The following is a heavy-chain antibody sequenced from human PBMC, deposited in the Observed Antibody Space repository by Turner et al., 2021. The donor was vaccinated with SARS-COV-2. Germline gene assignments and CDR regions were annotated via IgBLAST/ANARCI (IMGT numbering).Heavy chain of an antibody. V-gene: IGHV3-53*01. D-gene: IGHD4-17*01. J-gene: IGHJ4*02. CDR2: IYSGGST. Sequence: EVQLVESGGGLIQPGGSLRLSCAASGFTVSSNYMSWVRQARGKGLEWVSVIYSGGSTYYTDSVKGRFTISRDNSKNTLYLQMNSLRAEDTAVYYRARDYGDYYFDYWGQGTLVTVSS. CDR1: GFTVSSNY. CDR3: ARDYGDYYFDY.